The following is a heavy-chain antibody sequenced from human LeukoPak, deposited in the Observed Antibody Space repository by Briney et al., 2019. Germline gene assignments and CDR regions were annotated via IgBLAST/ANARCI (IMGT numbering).Heavy chain of an antibody. CDR1: GGSISSGGYS. Sequence: SQTLSLTCAVSGGSISSGGYSWSWIRQPPGKGLEWIGYIYHSGSTYYNPSLKSRVTISVDRSKNQFSLKLSSVTAADTAVYYCAMRRRGHWGSDYWGQGTLVTVSS. CDR3: AMRRRGHWGSDY. J-gene: IGHJ4*02. CDR2: IYHSGST. V-gene: IGHV4-30-2*01. D-gene: IGHD7-27*01.